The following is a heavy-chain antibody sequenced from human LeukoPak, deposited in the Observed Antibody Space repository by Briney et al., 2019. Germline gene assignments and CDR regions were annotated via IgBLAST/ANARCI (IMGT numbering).Heavy chain of an antibody. J-gene: IGHJ3*02. CDR1: GFTFDDYA. CDR3: AREGPPRSFDI. V-gene: IGHV3-9*01. Sequence: GRSLRLSCAASGFTFDDYAMHWVRQAPGKGLEWVSGISWNSGSIGYADSVKGRFTISRDNAKNSLYLQMNSLRAEDTAVYYCAREGPPRSFDIWGQGTMVTVSS. CDR2: ISWNSGSI.